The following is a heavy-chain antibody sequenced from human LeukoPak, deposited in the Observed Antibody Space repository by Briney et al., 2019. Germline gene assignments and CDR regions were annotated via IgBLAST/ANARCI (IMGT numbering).Heavy chain of an antibody. CDR1: GYSISSGYY. CDR3: ARGPDGDSDY. Sequence: PSETLSLTCAVSGYSISSGYYWGWIRQPPGKGLEWIGSIYYSGSTYYNPSLKSRVTISVDTSKNQFSLKLSSVTAADTAVYYCARGPDGDSDYWGQGTLVTVSS. V-gene: IGHV4-38-2*01. J-gene: IGHJ4*02. CDR2: IYYSGST. D-gene: IGHD4-17*01.